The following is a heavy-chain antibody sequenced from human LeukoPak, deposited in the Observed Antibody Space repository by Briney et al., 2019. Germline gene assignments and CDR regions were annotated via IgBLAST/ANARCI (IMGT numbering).Heavy chain of an antibody. D-gene: IGHD3-10*01. Sequence: GGSLRLSCAASGFTVSSYYMNWVRQAPGKELEWVSVIYTGGGRYYADSVRGRFTISRDTSKNMVFLQMNSLRAEDTAVYYCAKGSRALSGYFQHWGQGTLVTVSS. CDR2: IYTGGGR. CDR3: AKGSRALSGYFQH. CDR1: GFTVSSYY. J-gene: IGHJ1*01. V-gene: IGHV3-53*01.